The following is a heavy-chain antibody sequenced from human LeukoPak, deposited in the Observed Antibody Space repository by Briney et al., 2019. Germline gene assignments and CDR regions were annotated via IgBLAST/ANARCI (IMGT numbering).Heavy chain of an antibody. CDR2: IKQDASQE. CDR1: GFTFSSYW. D-gene: IGHD3-3*01. J-gene: IGHJ4*02. Sequence: GRSLRLSCAASGFTFSSYWMSWVRQAPGKGPEWVAHIKQDASQEDHVDSVKGRFTISRDNAKNSLYLQMNSPRAEDTAVYYCARGVVYPTWSGPHWSDYWGQGTLVTVSS. V-gene: IGHV3-7*01. CDR3: ARGVVYPTWSGPHWSDY.